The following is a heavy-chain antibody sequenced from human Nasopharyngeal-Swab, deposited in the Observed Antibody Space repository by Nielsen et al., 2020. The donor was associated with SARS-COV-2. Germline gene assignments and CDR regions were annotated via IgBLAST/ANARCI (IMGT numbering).Heavy chain of an antibody. V-gene: IGHV3-30-3*01. CDR2: ISYDGSNK. CDR3: ARDRGIAVAGNYYYYGMDV. Sequence: GGSLRLSCAASGFTFSSYAMHWVRQAPGKGLEWVAVISYDGSNKYYADSVKGRFTISRDNSKNTLCLQMNSLRAEDTAVYYCARDRGIAVAGNYYYYGMDVWGQGTTVTVSS. CDR1: GFTFSSYA. D-gene: IGHD6-19*01. J-gene: IGHJ6*02.